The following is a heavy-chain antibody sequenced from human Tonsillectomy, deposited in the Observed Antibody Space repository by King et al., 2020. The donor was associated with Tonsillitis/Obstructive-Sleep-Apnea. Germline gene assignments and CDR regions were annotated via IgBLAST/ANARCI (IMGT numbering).Heavy chain of an antibody. J-gene: IGHJ4*02. CDR3: ARDRGMAAAFY. CDR1: GFTVSSNY. V-gene: IGHV3-66*01. CDR2: IYSGGRP. Sequence: VQLVESGGGLVQPGGSLRLSCAASGFTVSSNYMSWVRQAPGKGREWVSVIYSGGRPSYADSVKGRFTISRVNSKNTLYLQMNSLRAEDTAVYYCARDRGMAAAFYWGQGTLVTVSS. D-gene: IGHD6-13*01.